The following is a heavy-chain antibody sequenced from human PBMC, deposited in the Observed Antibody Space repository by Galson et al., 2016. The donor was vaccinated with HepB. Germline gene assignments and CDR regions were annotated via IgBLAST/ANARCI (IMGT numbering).Heavy chain of an antibody. V-gene: IGHV4-31*03. CDR2: IFYTGST. CDR3: ARCIEDFFDI. D-gene: IGHD2-8*01. J-gene: IGHJ3*02. CDR1: GDSITSGGYY. Sequence: TLSLTCTVSGDSITSGGYYWSWIRHHPGKGPEWIGYIFYTGSTYYNPSLQSRLSISVDTSNNHFSLKLTSVTAADTAVYYCARCIEDFFDIWGQGTLVTVSS.